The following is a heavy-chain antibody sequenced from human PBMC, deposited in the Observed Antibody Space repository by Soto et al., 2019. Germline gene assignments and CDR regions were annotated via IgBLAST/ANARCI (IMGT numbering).Heavy chain of an antibody. J-gene: IGHJ4*02. D-gene: IGHD2-2*01. V-gene: IGHV1-18*01. Sequence: QVQLVQSGAEVKKPGASVKVSCKTSGYTFSSYGISWVRQAPGQGLEWMGWISAYSGNTNYAQRLQGRVTMTTDTSTRIAYMELRSLRSDDTAIYYCERDTSNYFDYWGQGTLVTVSS. CDR3: ERDTSNYFDY. CDR1: GYTFSSYG. CDR2: ISAYSGNT.